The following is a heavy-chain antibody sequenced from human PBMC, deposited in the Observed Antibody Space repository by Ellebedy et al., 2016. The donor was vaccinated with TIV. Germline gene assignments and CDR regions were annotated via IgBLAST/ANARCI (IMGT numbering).Heavy chain of an antibody. CDR2: ISGSGDGT. V-gene: IGHV3-23*01. J-gene: IGHJ4*02. Sequence: PGGSLRLSCAASGFTFTNYAMSWVRQAPGKGLEWVSGISGSGDGTYYAASVQGRFSISRDNSKNTLFLQMNSLRVEDTAIYYCAKEVGVHGTPYFDSWGQGTLVTVSS. CDR1: GFTFTNYA. CDR3: AKEVGVHGTPYFDS. D-gene: IGHD3-22*01.